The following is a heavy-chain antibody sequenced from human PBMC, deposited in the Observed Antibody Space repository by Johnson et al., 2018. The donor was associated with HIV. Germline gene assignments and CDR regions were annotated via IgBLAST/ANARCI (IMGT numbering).Heavy chain of an antibody. CDR3: ARDDIRDGKSFDI. CDR2: ISYDGSNK. V-gene: IGHV3-30*14. CDR1: GFTFSSYA. Sequence: QVLLVESGGGVVQPGRSLRLSCAASGFTFSSYAMHWVRQAPGKGLEWVAVISYDGSNKYYADSVKDRFTISRDNSKNTLYLQMNRLRAEDTAVYYCARDDIRDGKSFDIWGQGTMVTVSS. J-gene: IGHJ3*02.